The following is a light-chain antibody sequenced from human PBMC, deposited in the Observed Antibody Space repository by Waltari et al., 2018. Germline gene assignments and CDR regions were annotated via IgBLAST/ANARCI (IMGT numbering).Light chain of an antibody. V-gene: IGKV1-8*01. Sequence: AIRITQSPSSLSASTGDRVTITCRASQGISSYLAWYQQKPGKAPKLLIYAASTLQSVVPSRFSGSGSGTDFTLTISCLQSEDFATYCCQQYYSYPWTFGQGTKVEIK. J-gene: IGKJ1*01. CDR1: QGISSY. CDR2: AAS. CDR3: QQYYSYPWT.